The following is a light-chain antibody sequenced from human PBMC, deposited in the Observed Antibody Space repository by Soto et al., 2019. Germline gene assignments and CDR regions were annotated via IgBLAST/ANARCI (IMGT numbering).Light chain of an antibody. CDR2: GAS. CDR3: QQYNNWTPYT. V-gene: IGKV3-15*01. CDR1: QSVSSN. J-gene: IGKJ2*01. Sequence: EIVMTQSPATLSVSPGERATLSCRASQSVSSNLAWYQQKPGQDPRLLIYGASTRATGIPARFSGSGSGTEFTLTISSRQSEDVAVYYCQQYNNWTPYTFGPGTKLEIK.